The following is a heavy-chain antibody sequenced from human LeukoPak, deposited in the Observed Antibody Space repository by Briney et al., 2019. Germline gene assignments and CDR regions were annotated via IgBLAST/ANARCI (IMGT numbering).Heavy chain of an antibody. CDR1: GFTFSSYS. D-gene: IGHD3-9*01. CDR2: ISGNGRDI. CDR3: AKDSTVLTV. V-gene: IGHV3-23*01. J-gene: IGHJ4*02. Sequence: PGGSLRLSCAASGFTFSSYSMSWVRQAPGKGLEWVSAISGNGRDIYYADSVKGRFTISRDNSKNTLYLQMNSPRVEDTAIYYCAKDSTVLTVWGQGTLVTVSS.